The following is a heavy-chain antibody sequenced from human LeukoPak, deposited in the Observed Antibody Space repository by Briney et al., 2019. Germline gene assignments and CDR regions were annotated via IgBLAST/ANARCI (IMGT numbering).Heavy chain of an antibody. CDR2: ISAYNGNT. J-gene: IGHJ4*02. CDR3: AREAVSDSSGWALFDY. CDR1: ANTFTSYG. Sequence: GASVKVSCKASANTFTSYGISWVRQAPGQGLEWMGWISAYNGNTNYAQKLQGRVTMTTDTSTSTAYMELRSLRSDDTAVYYCAREAVSDSSGWALFDYWGQGTLVTVSS. D-gene: IGHD6-19*01. V-gene: IGHV1-18*01.